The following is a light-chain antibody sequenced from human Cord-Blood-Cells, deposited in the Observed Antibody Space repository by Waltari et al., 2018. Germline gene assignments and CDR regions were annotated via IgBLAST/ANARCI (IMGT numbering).Light chain of an antibody. J-gene: IGKJ1*01. CDR3: QQYGSSPPWT. Sequence: EIVLTQSPGTLSLSPGERATLSCRASQSVSSSYLAWYQQKPGQAPRLLIYGASSRATGIPDSFSGSGSGTDFTLTISRLDPEDFAVYYGQQYGSSPPWTFDQGTKVEIK. CDR1: QSVSSSY. CDR2: GAS. V-gene: IGKV3-20*01.